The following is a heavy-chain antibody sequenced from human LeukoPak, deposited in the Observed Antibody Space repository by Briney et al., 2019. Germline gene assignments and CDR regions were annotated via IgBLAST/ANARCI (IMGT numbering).Heavy chain of an antibody. J-gene: IGHJ6*02. CDR1: GFTVSSNY. Sequence: GGSLRLSCTLSGFTVSSNYMSWVRQAPGKGLEWVSPIYDGGSTFYTDAVKGRFTISRHNSKNTLYLQMDGLITEDTALYYCARDAPRNGSMDVWGQGTTVTVSS. CDR3: ARDAPRNGSMDV. CDR2: IYDGGST. V-gene: IGHV3-53*04.